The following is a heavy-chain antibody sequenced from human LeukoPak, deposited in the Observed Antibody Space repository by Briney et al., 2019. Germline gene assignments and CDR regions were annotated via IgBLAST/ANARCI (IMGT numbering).Heavy chain of an antibody. CDR2: INPNSGGT. CDR1: GYTFTGYY. CDR3: AREKSASDSSGYYPGY. D-gene: IGHD3-22*01. V-gene: IGHV1-2*02. Sequence: ASVKVSCKASGYTFTGYYMHWVRQAPGQGLEWMGWINPNSGGTNYAQKFQGRVTMTRDTSISTAYMELSRLRSDDTAVYYCAREKSASDSSGYYPGYWGQGTLVTVSS. J-gene: IGHJ4*02.